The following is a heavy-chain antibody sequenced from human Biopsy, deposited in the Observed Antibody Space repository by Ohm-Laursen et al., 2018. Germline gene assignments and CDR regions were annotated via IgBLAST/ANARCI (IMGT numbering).Heavy chain of an antibody. CDR1: GGTFSSYI. D-gene: IGHD3-22*01. CDR2: VMPFFGTA. Sequence: SSVKVSCKASGGTFSSYIFAWVRQAPGQRPEWMGDVMPFFGTAQYAPKLQGRVSVTADKTTYTAYMELTSLTSEDTAVYFCARHYYDTSGYNWFDPWGQGTLVTVSS. V-gene: IGHV1-69*06. J-gene: IGHJ5*02. CDR3: ARHYYDTSGYNWFDP.